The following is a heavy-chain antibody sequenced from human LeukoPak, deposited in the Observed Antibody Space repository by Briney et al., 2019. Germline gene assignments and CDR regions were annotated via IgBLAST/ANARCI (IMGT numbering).Heavy chain of an antibody. Sequence: PSETLSLTCTVSRGSISSYYWSWIRQPPGKGLEWIGYIYYSGSTNYNPSLKSRVTISVDTSKNQFSLKLSSVTAADTAVYYCARSGLEAAGTWGPWGQRTLVTVSS. CDR2: IYYSGST. CDR1: RGSISSYY. D-gene: IGHD6-13*01. V-gene: IGHV4-59*01. J-gene: IGHJ5*02. CDR3: ARSGLEAAGTWGP.